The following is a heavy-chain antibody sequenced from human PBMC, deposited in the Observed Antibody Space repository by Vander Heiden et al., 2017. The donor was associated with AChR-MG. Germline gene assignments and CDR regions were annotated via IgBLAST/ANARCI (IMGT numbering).Heavy chain of an antibody. CDR3: ARGYYDSSGYSVGWYFDL. CDR1: GGTLRSYA. D-gene: IGHD3-22*01. CDR2: IIPIFGTA. Sequence: QVQLVQSGAEVKKPGASVKVCWKASGGTLRSYAFRWVRQAPGQGLEWMGGIIPIFGTANYAQKFQGRVTITADKSTSTAYMELSSLRSEDTAVYYCARGYYDSSGYSVGWYFDLWGRGTLVTVSS. V-gene: IGHV1-69*06. J-gene: IGHJ2*01.